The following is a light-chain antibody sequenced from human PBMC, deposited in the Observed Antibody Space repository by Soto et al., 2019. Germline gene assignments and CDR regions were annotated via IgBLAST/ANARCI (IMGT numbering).Light chain of an antibody. V-gene: IGKV1-39*01. Sequence: QMTQSPSSLFASVGDRVTIPCRASQSISSHLNWYQQKVGQTPRLLIYAASTLQSEVPPRFSGSGSGTEFTLTISGLQREDFATYYWQQSHSAPLTFGGGTKIQI. CDR1: QSISSH. J-gene: IGKJ4*01. CDR2: AAS. CDR3: QQSHSAPLT.